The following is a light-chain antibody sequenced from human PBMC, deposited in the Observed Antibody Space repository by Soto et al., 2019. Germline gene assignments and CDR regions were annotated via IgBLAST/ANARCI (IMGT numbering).Light chain of an antibody. CDR1: SSDVRGYNY. CDR2: EVS. Sequence: QSVLTQPPSASGSPGQSVTISCTGTSSDVRGYNYVSWYQQHPGQAPKLMIYEVSKRPSGVPDRFSGSKSGNTASLAVSGLQAEDEADYYCSSYAGSNSPYVFGTGTKVTVL. J-gene: IGLJ1*01. V-gene: IGLV2-8*01. CDR3: SSYAGSNSPYV.